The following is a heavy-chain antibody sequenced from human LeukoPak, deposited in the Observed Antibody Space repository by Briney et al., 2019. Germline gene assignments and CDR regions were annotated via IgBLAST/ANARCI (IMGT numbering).Heavy chain of an antibody. CDR3: ARRQLPDSFDI. Sequence: GEPLQISCQCPGSSFTTYWISWARQLHGKGLEWMGRIDPSDSYTNYSPSFQGHVTISADKSISTAYLQWSSLKASDTAIYYCARRQLPDSFDIWGQGTMVTVSS. J-gene: IGHJ3*02. CDR1: GSSFTTYW. CDR2: IDPSDSYT. V-gene: IGHV5-10-1*01. D-gene: IGHD2-2*01.